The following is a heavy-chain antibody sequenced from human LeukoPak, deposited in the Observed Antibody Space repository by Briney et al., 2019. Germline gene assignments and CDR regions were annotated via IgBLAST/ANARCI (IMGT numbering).Heavy chain of an antibody. CDR3: AREYSGVFDF. V-gene: IGHV3-48*03. CDR2: IGSGGTTI. Sequence: GGSLRLSCAASGFTFSSHEMNWVRQAPGKGLEWVSYIGSGGTTISYADSLKGRFTISRDNAMNSLYLQMNSLRAEDTAVYYCAREYSGVFDFWGQGTLVTVSS. J-gene: IGHJ4*02. CDR1: GFTFSSHE. D-gene: IGHD5-12*01.